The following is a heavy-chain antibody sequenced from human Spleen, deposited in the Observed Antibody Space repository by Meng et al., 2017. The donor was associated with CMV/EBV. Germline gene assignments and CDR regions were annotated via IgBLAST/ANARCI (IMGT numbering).Heavy chain of an antibody. D-gene: IGHD3-16*02. Sequence: SCKTSGYSFTSFWIGWVRQMPGKGLEWMGIIYPGDSDTRYSPSFQGQVTISADESISTAYLQWSSLKASDTAIYYCARQSYPQFYFDYWGQGTLVTVSS. V-gene: IGHV5-51*01. J-gene: IGHJ4*02. CDR1: GYSFTSFW. CDR2: IYPGDSDT. CDR3: ARQSYPQFYFDY.